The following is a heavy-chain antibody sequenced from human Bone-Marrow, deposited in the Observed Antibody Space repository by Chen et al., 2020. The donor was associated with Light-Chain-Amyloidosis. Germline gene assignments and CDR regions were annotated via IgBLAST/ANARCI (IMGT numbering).Heavy chain of an antibody. CDR3: ARRRDGYNFDY. CDR2: IYPDASDA. CDR1: GYTFPNYW. V-gene: IGHV5-51*01. J-gene: IGHJ4*02. Sequence: EVQLEQSGPEVKKPGESLKISCKGSGYTFPNYWIGWVRPMPGKGLEWMGIIYPDASDARYSPSFEGQVTISADKSIPTAYLQWRSLKASDTAMYYCARRRDGYNFDYWGQGTLVTVSS. D-gene: IGHD5-12*01.